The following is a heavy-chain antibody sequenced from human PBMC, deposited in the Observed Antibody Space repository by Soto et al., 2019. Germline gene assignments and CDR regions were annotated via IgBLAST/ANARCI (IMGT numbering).Heavy chain of an antibody. Sequence: ASVKVSCKASGYTFTSYAMHWVRQAPGQRLEWMGWINAGNGNTKYSQKFQGRVTITRDTSASTAYMELSSLRSEDTAVYYCAREKITEAAKYYYYSMDVGGKGTTVTVS. J-gene: IGHJ6*03. CDR1: GYTFTSYA. D-gene: IGHD6-13*01. V-gene: IGHV1-3*01. CDR2: INAGNGNT. CDR3: AREKITEAAKYYYYSMDV.